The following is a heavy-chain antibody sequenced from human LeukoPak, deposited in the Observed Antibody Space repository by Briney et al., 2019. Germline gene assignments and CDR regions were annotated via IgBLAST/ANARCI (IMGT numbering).Heavy chain of an antibody. V-gene: IGHV4-59*01. CDR3: ARDQHYYGSGSYYY. Sequence: SETLSLTCTVSGGSISSYYWSWIRQPPGKGLEWIGYIYYSGSTNYNPSLKSRVTISVDTSKNQFSLKLSSVTAADTAVYYCARDQHYYGSGSYYYWGQGTLVTVSS. CDR1: GGSISSYY. J-gene: IGHJ4*02. CDR2: IYYSGST. D-gene: IGHD3-10*01.